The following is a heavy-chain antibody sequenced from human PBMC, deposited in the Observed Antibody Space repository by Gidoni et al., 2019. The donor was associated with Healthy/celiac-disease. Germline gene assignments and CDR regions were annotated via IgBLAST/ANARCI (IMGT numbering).Heavy chain of an antibody. J-gene: IGHJ4*02. CDR1: GFTFSSYA. V-gene: IGHV3-30-3*01. CDR2: ISYDGSNK. D-gene: IGHD6-19*01. CDR3: ASSFRIAVAER. Sequence: QVQLVESGGGVVQPGRSLRLSCAVPGFTFSSYAMPWVRQAPGKGLEWVAVISYDGSNKYYADSVKGQFTISRDNSKNTLYLQMNSLRAEDTAVYYCASSFRIAVAERWGQGTLVTVSS.